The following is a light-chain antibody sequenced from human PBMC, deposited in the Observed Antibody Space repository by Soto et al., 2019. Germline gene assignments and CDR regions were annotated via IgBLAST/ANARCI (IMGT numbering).Light chain of an antibody. J-gene: IGKJ1*01. CDR2: GAS. CDR3: QQYGSSPQT. CDR1: QSVSSSY. Sequence: ENVLTQSPGTLSLSPGARAPLSCRASQSVSSSYLAWYQQKPGQAPRLLIYGASSRATGIPDRFSGSGSGTDFTLTISRLEPEDFAVYYCQQYGSSPQTFGQGTKVDIK. V-gene: IGKV3-20*01.